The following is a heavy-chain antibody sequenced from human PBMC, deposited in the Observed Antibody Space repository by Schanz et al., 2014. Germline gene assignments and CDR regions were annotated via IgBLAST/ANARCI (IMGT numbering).Heavy chain of an antibody. J-gene: IGHJ4*02. CDR3: ARDYAGFDC. CDR2: ISSSSSYI. Sequence: EVLLVDSGGGLVQPGGSLRLSCGASGFTFSAHAMSWVRQAPGKGLEWVSYISSSSSYIYYADSMKGRFTISRDNAKNSLYLQMNSLRAEDTAVYYCARDYAGFDCWGQGTLVTVSS. D-gene: IGHD3-16*01. V-gene: IGHV3-21*02. CDR1: GFTFSAHA.